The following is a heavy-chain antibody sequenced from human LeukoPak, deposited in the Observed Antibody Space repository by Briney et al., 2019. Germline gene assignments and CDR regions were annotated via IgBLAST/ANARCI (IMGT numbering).Heavy chain of an antibody. J-gene: IGHJ4*02. CDR3: ARAGSGTYSKGFDY. CDR1: GFTFSSYW. Sequence: GSLRLSCAASGFTFSSYWMHWVRQAPGKGLEWIGYIYYSGSTNYNPSLKSRVTIAVDTSKNQFSLKLSSVTAADTAVYYCARAGSGTYSKGFDYWGQGTLVTVSS. D-gene: IGHD3-10*01. V-gene: IGHV4-59*08. CDR2: IYYSGST.